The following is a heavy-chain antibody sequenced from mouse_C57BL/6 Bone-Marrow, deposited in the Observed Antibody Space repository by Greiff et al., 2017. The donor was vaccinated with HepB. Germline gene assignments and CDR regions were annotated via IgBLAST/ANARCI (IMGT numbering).Heavy chain of an antibody. CDR1: GFTFSDYG. Sequence: EVQRVESGGGLVKPGGSLKLSCAASGFTFSDYGMHWVRQAPEKGLEWVAYISSGSSTIYYADTVKGRFTISRDNAKNTLFLQMTSLRSEDTAMYYCARDYGPNWYAMDYWGQGTSVTVSS. V-gene: IGHV5-17*01. J-gene: IGHJ4*01. D-gene: IGHD1-2*01. CDR2: ISSGSSTI. CDR3: ARDYGPNWYAMDY.